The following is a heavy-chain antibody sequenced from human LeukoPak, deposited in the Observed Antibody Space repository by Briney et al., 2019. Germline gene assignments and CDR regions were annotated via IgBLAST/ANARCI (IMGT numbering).Heavy chain of an antibody. D-gene: IGHD4-23*01. V-gene: IGHV3-23*01. Sequence: GGSLRLSCAASGFTFSSYAMSWVRQAPGKGLAWVSTISGGSGSTYCADSVKGRFTISRDNSKNTLYLQMNSLRDEDTAVYYCVKGGGNVRRYFEYWGQGTLVTVSS. CDR1: GFTFSSYA. CDR2: ISGGSGST. CDR3: VKGGGNVRRYFEY. J-gene: IGHJ4*02.